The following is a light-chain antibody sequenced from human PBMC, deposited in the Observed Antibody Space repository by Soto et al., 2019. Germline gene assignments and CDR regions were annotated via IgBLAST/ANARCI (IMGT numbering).Light chain of an antibody. Sequence: DIVMTQSPDSLAVSLGERATINCKSSQSILYSANNKKYLAWYQQKPGQPPKLLIYWASTREFGVPDRFSGSGSGTDFTLTISSLQAEDVAVYYCQQYYSPPPSFGGGTKVEIK. J-gene: IGKJ4*01. V-gene: IGKV4-1*01. CDR1: QSILYSANNKKY. CDR3: QQYYSPPPS. CDR2: WAS.